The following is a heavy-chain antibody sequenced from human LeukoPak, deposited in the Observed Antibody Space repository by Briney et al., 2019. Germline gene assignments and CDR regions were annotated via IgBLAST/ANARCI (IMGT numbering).Heavy chain of an antibody. CDR3: ARQENYYYYGMDV. J-gene: IGHJ6*02. CDR1: GGSISSYY. Sequence: PSETLSLTCTVSGGSISSYYWSWIRQPPGKGLEWIGYIYYSGSTNYNPSLKSRVTISVDTSKNQFSLKLSSVTAADTAVYYCARQENYYYYGMDVWGQGTTVTVSS. V-gene: IGHV4-59*01. CDR2: IYYSGST.